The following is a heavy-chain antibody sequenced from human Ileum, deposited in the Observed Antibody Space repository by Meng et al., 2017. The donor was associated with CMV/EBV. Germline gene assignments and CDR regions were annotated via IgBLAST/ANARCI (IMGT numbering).Heavy chain of an antibody. J-gene: IGHJ4*02. D-gene: IGHD3-10*01. CDR3: ARGLASGWPDY. Sequence: QAPLQQWGAGLLKPSETLSLTCAVFGGSFTDYYWTWFRQSPGKGLEWIGENTHSGRAYYSSSLTGRATISVDMSKYQFSLKLPSVTAADTAIYYCARGLASGWPDYWGQGTLVTVSS. CDR2: NTHSGRA. CDR1: GGSFTDYY. V-gene: IGHV4-34*01.